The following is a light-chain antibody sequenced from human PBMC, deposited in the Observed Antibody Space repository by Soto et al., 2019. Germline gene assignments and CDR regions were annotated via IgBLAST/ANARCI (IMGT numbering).Light chain of an antibody. CDR1: QSVSSY. J-gene: IGKJ1*01. CDR3: QQYGSSPRT. CDR2: DAS. V-gene: IGKV3-20*01. Sequence: EIVLKQSPATLSLYRGERATLSCRASQSVSSYLAWYQQKPGQAPRLLIYDASNRATGIPARFSGSGSGTDFTLTISRLEPEDFAVYYCQQYGSSPRTFGQGTKVDIK.